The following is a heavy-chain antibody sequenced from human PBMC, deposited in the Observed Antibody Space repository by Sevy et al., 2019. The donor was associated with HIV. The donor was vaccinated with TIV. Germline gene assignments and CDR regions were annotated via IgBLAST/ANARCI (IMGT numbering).Heavy chain of an antibody. D-gene: IGHD2-2*01. J-gene: IGHJ5*01. CDR1: GGSISSGDYY. Sequence: SETLSLTCTVSGGSISSGDYYWSWMRQPPGKGLEWIGYIYYSGITYYNPSLKSRVTISVDTVRSQFSLKLSSVTAAGTGVYFRARFWISTRPHHWVDPRGPGTPVTVSS. CDR2: IYYSGIT. CDR3: ARFWISTRPHHWVDP. V-gene: IGHV4-30-4*01.